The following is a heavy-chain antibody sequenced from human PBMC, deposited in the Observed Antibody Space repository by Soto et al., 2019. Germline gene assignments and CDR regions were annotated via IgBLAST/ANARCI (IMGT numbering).Heavy chain of an antibody. V-gene: IGHV1-69*13. Sequence: SVKVSCKASGGTFSSYAISWVRQAPGQGLEWMGGIIPIFGTANYAQKFQGRVTITADESTSTAYMELSSLRSEDTAVYYCARAPELRSRWFDPWGQGTLVTVSS. CDR1: GGTFSSYA. CDR2: IIPIFGTA. CDR3: ARAPELRSRWFDP. J-gene: IGHJ5*02. D-gene: IGHD1-7*01.